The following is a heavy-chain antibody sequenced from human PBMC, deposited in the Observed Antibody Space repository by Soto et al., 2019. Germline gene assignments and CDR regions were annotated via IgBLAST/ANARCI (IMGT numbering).Heavy chain of an antibody. J-gene: IGHJ6*02. Sequence: GESLKISCKGSGYSFTSYWISWVRQMPGKGLEWMGRIDPSDSYTNYSPSFQGHVTISADKSISTAYLQWSSLKASDTAMYYCARGRLIRDIVVVPAVRMDVWGQGTTVTVSS. CDR2: IDPSDSYT. CDR3: ARGRLIRDIVVVPAVRMDV. V-gene: IGHV5-10-1*01. CDR1: GYSFTSYW. D-gene: IGHD2-2*01.